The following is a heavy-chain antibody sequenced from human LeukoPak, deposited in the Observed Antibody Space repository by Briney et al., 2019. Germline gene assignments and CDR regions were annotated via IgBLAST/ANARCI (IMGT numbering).Heavy chain of an antibody. CDR1: GFTFSSYG. CDR2: IWYDGSNK. J-gene: IGHJ5*02. D-gene: IGHD4-11*01. V-gene: IGHV3-33*06. CDR3: AKEGDYSNYGWFDP. Sequence: PGRSLRLSCAASGFTFSSYGMHWVRQAPGKGLEWVAVIWYDGSNKYYADSVKGRFTISRDNSKNTLYLQMNSLRAEDTAVYYCAKEGDYSNYGWFDPWGQGTLDTVSS.